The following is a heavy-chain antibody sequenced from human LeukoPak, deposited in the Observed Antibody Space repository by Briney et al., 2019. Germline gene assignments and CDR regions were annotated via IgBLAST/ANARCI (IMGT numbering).Heavy chain of an antibody. CDR3: AKEGPLAAAGTYFQH. Sequence: GRSLRLSCAASGFTFSSYGMHWVRQAPREGLEWVAVIWYDGSNKYYADSVKGRYTISRDNSTNTLYLQMNSLRAEDTARYYCAKEGPLAAAGTYFQHWGQGTLVTVSS. J-gene: IGHJ1*01. CDR1: GFTFSSYG. V-gene: IGHV3-33*06. D-gene: IGHD6-13*01. CDR2: IWYDGSNK.